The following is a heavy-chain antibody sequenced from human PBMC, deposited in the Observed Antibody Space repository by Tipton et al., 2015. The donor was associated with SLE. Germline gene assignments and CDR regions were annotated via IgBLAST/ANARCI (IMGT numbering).Heavy chain of an antibody. D-gene: IGHD6-6*01. CDR2: IYYSGST. J-gene: IGHJ3*02. CDR3: ARSRPQGAFDI. V-gene: IGHV4-59*01. CDR1: GGSISVYY. Sequence: TLSLTCSVSGGSISVYYWSWIRQPPGKGLEWIGYIYYSGSTNYNPSLKSRVTISVDTSKNQFSLKLSSVTAADTAVYYCARSRPQGAFDIWGQGTMVTVSS.